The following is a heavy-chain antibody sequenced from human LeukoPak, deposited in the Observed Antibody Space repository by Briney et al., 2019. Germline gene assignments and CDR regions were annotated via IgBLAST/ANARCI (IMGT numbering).Heavy chain of an antibody. V-gene: IGHV3-30*18. Sequence: PGGSLRLSCAASGFTFSSYGMHWVRQAPGKGLEWVAVISYDGSNKYYADSVKGRFTISRDNSKNTLYLQMNSLRAEDTAVYYCAKDRRVPAVRRDCLPDVWGKGTTVTVSS. D-gene: IGHD2-2*01. CDR1: GFTFSSYG. J-gene: IGHJ6*04. CDR2: ISYDGSNK. CDR3: AKDRRVPAVRRDCLPDV.